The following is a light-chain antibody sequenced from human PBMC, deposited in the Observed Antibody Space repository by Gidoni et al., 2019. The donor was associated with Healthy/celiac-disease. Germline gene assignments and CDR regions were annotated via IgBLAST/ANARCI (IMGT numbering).Light chain of an antibody. CDR1: SSNIGSNT. Sequence: QSVLTQPPSASGTPGQRVTISCSGSSSNIGSNTVNWYQQLPGTAHKLLIDSNNQRPSGVPDRFSGSKSGTSASLAISGLQSEDEADYYCAAWDDSLNALFGGGTKLTVL. CDR2: SNN. J-gene: IGLJ2*01. V-gene: IGLV1-44*01. CDR3: AAWDDSLNAL.